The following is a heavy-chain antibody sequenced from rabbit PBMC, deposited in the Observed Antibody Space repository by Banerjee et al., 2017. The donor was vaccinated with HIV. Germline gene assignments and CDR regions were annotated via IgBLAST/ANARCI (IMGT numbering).Heavy chain of an antibody. CDR1: GFDFSSNA. J-gene: IGHJ4*01. V-gene: IGHV1S25*01. CDR2: IDTGGSA. D-gene: IGHD4-1*01. CDR3: ARDLAGVIGWNFNL. Sequence: EESGGDLVKPEGSLTLTCTASGFDFSSNAMCWVRQAPGKGLEYIGWIDTGGSAYYASWVNGRFTISKTSTTVTLQMTSLTAADTATYFCARDLAGVIGWNFNLWGPGTLVTVS.